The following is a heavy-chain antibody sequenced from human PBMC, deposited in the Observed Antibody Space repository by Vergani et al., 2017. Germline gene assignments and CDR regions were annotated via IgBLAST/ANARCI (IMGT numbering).Heavy chain of an antibody. CDR1: GFIFSIYS. CDR3: ARPGVLGSGVNY. V-gene: IGHV3-21*06. CDR2: ISNSDTYI. J-gene: IGHJ4*02. Sequence: EVLLVESGGGLVKPGGSLRLSCAASGFIFSIYSMLWVRQAPGKGLEWVSFISNSDTYIYYADSVKVRFTISRDNAENSLFLQMNSLRAEDTAVYYCARPGVLGSGVNYWGQGTLVTVAS. D-gene: IGHD6-13*01.